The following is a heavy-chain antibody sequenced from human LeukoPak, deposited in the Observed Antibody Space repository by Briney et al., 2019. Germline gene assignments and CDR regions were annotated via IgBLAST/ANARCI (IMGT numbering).Heavy chain of an antibody. Sequence: SETLSLTCTVSGGFISSYYWSWIRQPPGKGLEWIGYIYYSGSTNYNPSLKSRVTISVDTSKNQFSLKLSSVTAADTAVYYCARELYDYGDPERDSDAFDIWGQGTMVTVSS. D-gene: IGHD4-17*01. CDR3: ARELYDYGDPERDSDAFDI. V-gene: IGHV4-59*01. J-gene: IGHJ3*02. CDR1: GGFISSYY. CDR2: IYYSGST.